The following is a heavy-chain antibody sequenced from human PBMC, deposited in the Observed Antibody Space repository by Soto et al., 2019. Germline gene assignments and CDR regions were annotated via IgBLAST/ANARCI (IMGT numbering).Heavy chain of an antibody. CDR3: ASASRGNYGYRAYFDY. J-gene: IGHJ4*02. Sequence: WETLSLTCTVSGGSISSYDWSWIRQPPGKGLEWIGYIYYSGSTNYNPSLKSRVTISVDTSKNQFSLKLSSVTAADTAVYYCASASRGNYGYRAYFDYWGQGTLVTVSS. CDR2: IYYSGST. V-gene: IGHV4-59*01. D-gene: IGHD3-10*01. CDR1: GGSISSYD.